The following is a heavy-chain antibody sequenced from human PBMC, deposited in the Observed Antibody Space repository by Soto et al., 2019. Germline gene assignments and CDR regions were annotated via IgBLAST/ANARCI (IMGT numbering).Heavy chain of an antibody. Sequence: ASVKVSCKASGYTFTGYYMHWVRQAPGQGLEWMGWINPNSGGTNYAQKFQGWVTMTRDTSIGTAYMELSRLRSDDTAVYYCARDLKRITIFGVVPTRFCYGMDVWGQGTTVTVSS. CDR3: ARDLKRITIFGVVPTRFCYGMDV. CDR1: GYTFTGYY. V-gene: IGHV1-2*04. J-gene: IGHJ6*02. D-gene: IGHD3-3*01. CDR2: INPNSGGT.